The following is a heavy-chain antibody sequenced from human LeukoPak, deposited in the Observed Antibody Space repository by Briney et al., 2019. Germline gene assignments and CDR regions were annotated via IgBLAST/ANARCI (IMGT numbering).Heavy chain of an antibody. CDR3: AKAVVVVPAATPFDY. V-gene: IGHV3-23*01. D-gene: IGHD2-2*01. CDR1: GFTFSSYA. Sequence: PGGSLRLSCAASGFTFSSYAMTWVRQAPGKGLEWVSAISGSGTSTYYADSVKGRFTISRVNSKNTLYLQTNSLRAEDTAVYYCAKAVVVVPAATPFDYWGQGTLVTVSS. CDR2: ISGSGTST. J-gene: IGHJ4*02.